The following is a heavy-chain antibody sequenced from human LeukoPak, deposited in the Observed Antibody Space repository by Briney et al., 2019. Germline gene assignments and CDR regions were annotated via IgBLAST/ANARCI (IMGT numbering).Heavy chain of an antibody. CDR3: AREWQWLVRYFDY. V-gene: IGHV1-2*02. CDR2: INPNSGGT. J-gene: IGHJ4*02. Sequence: ASVTVSCKASGYTFTGYYMHWVRQAPGQGLEWMGWINPNSGGTNYAQKFQGRVTMTRDTSISTAYMELSSLRSDDTAVYYCAREWQWLVRYFDYWGQGTLVTVSS. CDR1: GYTFTGYY. D-gene: IGHD6-19*01.